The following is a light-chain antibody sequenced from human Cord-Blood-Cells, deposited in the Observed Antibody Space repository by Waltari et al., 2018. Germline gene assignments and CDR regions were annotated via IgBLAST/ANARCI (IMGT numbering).Light chain of an antibody. J-gene: IGKJ2*01. CDR3: RQYGSSLMYT. Sequence: EIVLTQSPGTLSLSPGGRATLSCRASPSVRSSYLAWYQQKPGQAPRLLIYGASSKATGIPDRFSGSGSGTDFTLTISRLEPEDFAVYYCRQYGSSLMYTFGQGTKLEIK. CDR2: GAS. V-gene: IGKV3-20*01. CDR1: PSVRSSY.